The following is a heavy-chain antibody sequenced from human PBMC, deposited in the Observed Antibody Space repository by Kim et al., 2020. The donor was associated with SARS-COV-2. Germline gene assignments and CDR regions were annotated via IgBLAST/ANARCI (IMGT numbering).Heavy chain of an antibody. CDR3: ATYSSSSDLVDY. V-gene: IGHV1-2*02. J-gene: IGHJ4*02. D-gene: IGHD6-6*01. Sequence: NYAQKCQGRVTMTRDTSISTAYMELSRLRSDDTAVYYCATYSSSSDLVDYWGQGTLVTVSS.